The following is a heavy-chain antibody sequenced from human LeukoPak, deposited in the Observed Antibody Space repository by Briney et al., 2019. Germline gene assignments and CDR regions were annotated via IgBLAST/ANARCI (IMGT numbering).Heavy chain of an antibody. CDR2: MYHSGST. Sequence: SGTLSLTCAVSGGSIISSNWWSWVRQPPGKGLEWIGEMYHSGSTNYNPSLKSRVTISVDKSKNQFSLKLSSVTAADTAVYFCARDPYCTGGSCYHRFDKWGQGTQVTVSS. J-gene: IGHJ4*02. D-gene: IGHD2-15*01. V-gene: IGHV4-4*02. CDR1: GGSIISSNW. CDR3: ARDPYCTGGSCYHRFDK.